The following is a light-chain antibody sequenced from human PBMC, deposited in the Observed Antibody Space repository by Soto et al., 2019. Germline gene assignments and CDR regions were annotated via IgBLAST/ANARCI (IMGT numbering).Light chain of an antibody. CDR2: AAS. V-gene: IGKV1-39*01. CDR1: QSISNH. Sequence: IRISQSAASLSASVEDRVIITCRASQSISNHLNWYQQKPGKAPKLLIFAASSLQSGVPSRFSGSRSGPDFTLTISSLQPEDFATYYCQQSYSSPPTFAQGTKVDIK. CDR3: QQSYSSPPT. J-gene: IGKJ1*01.